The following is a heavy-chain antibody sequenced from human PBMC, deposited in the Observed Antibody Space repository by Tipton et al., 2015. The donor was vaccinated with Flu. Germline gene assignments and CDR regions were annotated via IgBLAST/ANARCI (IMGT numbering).Heavy chain of an antibody. D-gene: IGHD2-21*01. J-gene: IGHJ4*02. Sequence: SLRLSCTASGFTFSDYYMSWVRQSPGKGLEWVSSISSSGSSIHCADSVKGRFTVSRDNARNSLYLQMNSLGAEDRAVYYCARDDGGDHPSTFAIWGQGTLVTVSS. CDR3: ARDDGGDHPSTFAI. V-gene: IGHV3-11*01. CDR1: GFTFSDYY. CDR2: ISSSGSSI.